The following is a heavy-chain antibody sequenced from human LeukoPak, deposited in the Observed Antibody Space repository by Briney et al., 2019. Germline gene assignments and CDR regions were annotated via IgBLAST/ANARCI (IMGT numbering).Heavy chain of an antibody. Sequence: GGSLRLSCAASGFPFSTYWMAWVRQAPGMGLDWVANIRKDGGAKFYAASVKGRFIISRDNAKNSLYLQMNNLRDEDTAVYYCASSHDSSGNDWGQGTLVTV. CDR2: IRKDGGAK. CDR1: GFPFSTYW. J-gene: IGHJ4*02. V-gene: IGHV3-7*01. CDR3: ASSHDSSGND. D-gene: IGHD3-22*01.